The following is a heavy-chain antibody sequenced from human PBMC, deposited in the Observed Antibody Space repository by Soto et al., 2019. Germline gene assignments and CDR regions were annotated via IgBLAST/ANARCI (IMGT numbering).Heavy chain of an antibody. D-gene: IGHD2-15*01. CDR1: GGSISSGGYS. CDR3: ARGEVVALGY. V-gene: IGHV4-30-2*01. CDR2: IYHSGGT. J-gene: IGHJ4*02. Sequence: QLQLQESGSGLVKPSQTLSLTCAVSGGSISSGGYSWSWIRQPPGKGLEWIGDIYHSGGTYYNPSLKSRVTILVDRSKNQFSLKLSSVTAADTAVYFCARGEVVALGYWGQGTLVTVSS.